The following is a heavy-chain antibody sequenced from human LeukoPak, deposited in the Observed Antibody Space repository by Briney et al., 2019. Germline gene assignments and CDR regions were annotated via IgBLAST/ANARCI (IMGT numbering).Heavy chain of an antibody. V-gene: IGHV3-74*01. CDR1: GFTFGNSW. D-gene: IGHD1-14*01. CDR2: INADGSTT. J-gene: IGHJ4*02. Sequence: GGSLRLSCAASGFTFGNSWVHWVRQAPGKGLVWVSLINADGSTTTYADSVKGRFTISRDNSKNTLYLQMNSLRAEDTAVYYCAKRSRAPEDYSDPFDYWGQGTLVTVSS. CDR3: AKRSRAPEDYSDPFDY.